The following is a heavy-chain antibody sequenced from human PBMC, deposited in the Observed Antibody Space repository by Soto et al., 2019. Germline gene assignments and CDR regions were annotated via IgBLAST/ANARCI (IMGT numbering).Heavy chain of an antibody. Sequence: GGSLRLSCTTSGFTFGDYALSWVRQAPGKGLEWVGFIRSNAYGGSTENAASVKGRFTISRDDSKSIAYLQMNSLKTEDTAVYYCTRSFSAWPFDYWGQGTLVTVSS. CDR1: GFTFGDYA. V-gene: IGHV3-49*04. D-gene: IGHD6-19*01. J-gene: IGHJ4*02. CDR2: IRSNAYGGST. CDR3: TRSFSAWPFDY.